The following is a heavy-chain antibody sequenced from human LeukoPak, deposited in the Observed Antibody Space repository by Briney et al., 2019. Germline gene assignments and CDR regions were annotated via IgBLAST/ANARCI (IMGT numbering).Heavy chain of an antibody. CDR3: ARDQKPSYYDSSGYFDY. V-gene: IGHV3-66*01. J-gene: IGHJ4*02. CDR1: GFTVSSNY. D-gene: IGHD3-22*01. CDR2: IYSGGST. Sequence: PGGSLRLSCAASGFTVSSNYMSWVRQAPGKGLEWVSVIYSGGSTYYADSVKGRFTISRDNSKNTLYLQMNSLRAEDTAVYYCARDQKPSYYDSSGYFDYWGQGTLVTVSS.